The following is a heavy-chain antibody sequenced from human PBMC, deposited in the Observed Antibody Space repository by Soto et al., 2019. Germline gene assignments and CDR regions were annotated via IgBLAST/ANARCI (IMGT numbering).Heavy chain of an antibody. V-gene: IGHV3-23*01. CDR1: EFTFSNYA. CDR2: ISDNGGTT. J-gene: IGHJ4*02. CDR3: ARDLGWAFDS. D-gene: IGHD6-19*01. Sequence: GGSLRLSCAASEFTFSNYAMSWVRQAPGKGLEWVSSISDNGGTTYYADSVKGRFTISRDNAKNSLYLQMDSLTDEDTAVYYCARDLGWAFDSWGQGTLVTVSS.